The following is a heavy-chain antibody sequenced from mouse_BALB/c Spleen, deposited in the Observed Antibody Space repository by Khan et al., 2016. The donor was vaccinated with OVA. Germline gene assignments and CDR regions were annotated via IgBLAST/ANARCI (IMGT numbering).Heavy chain of an antibody. D-gene: IGHD4-1*01. CDR2: ISSSSTYT. J-gene: IGHJ3*01. V-gene: IGHV5-6*01. Sequence: IQLVQSGGDLVKPGGSLKLSCAASGFTFTNYGMSWVRQTPDKRLEWVTTISSSSTYTYYPDSVKGRFTISRNNAKNTLYLQMSSLKSEDTAMYYCASHLTGSFAYWGQGTLVTVSA. CDR1: GFTFTNYG. CDR3: ASHLTGSFAY.